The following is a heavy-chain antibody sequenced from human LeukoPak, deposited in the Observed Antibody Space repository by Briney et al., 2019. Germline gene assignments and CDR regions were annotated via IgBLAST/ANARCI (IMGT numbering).Heavy chain of an antibody. CDR1: GFTFSSYW. CDR2: IKQDGSEK. CDR3: ARDRQWLRY. J-gene: IGHJ4*02. Sequence: GGSLRLSCAASGFTFSSYWVSWVRQAPGKGLEWVANIKQDGSEKYYVDSVKGRFTISRDNAKNSLYLQMNSLRAEDTAVYYCARDRQWLRYWGQGTLVTVSS. V-gene: IGHV3-7*05. D-gene: IGHD6-19*01.